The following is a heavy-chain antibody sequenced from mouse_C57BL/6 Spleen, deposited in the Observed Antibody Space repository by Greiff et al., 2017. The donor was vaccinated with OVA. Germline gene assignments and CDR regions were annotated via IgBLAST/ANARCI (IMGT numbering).Heavy chain of an antibody. CDR2: IYPGSGST. CDR3: ANYDYFYAMDY. V-gene: IGHV1-55*01. J-gene: IGHJ4*01. Sequence: VKLQQPGAELVKPGASVKMSCKASGYTFTSYWITWVKQRPGQGLEWIGDIYPGSGSTNYNEKFKSKATLTVDTSSSTAYMQLSSLTSEDSAVYYCANYDYFYAMDYWGQGTSVTVSS. CDR1: GYTFTSYW. D-gene: IGHD2-4*01.